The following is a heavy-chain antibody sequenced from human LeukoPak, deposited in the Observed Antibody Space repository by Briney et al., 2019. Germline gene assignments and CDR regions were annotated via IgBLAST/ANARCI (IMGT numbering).Heavy chain of an antibody. CDR3: ARESSSRRFVFDV. CDR2: SSSDGDEQ. J-gene: IGHJ3*01. CDR1: GFTFRGNL. D-gene: IGHD6-13*01. V-gene: IGHV3-30*15. Sequence: GGSLRLSCAASGFTFRGNLLHWVRQAPGKGLEWVAGSSSDGDEQYYADSVKGRFTFSRDNSKSTLVLQMSSLRPDDTAVYYCARESSSRRFVFDVWGQGTLVTVSS.